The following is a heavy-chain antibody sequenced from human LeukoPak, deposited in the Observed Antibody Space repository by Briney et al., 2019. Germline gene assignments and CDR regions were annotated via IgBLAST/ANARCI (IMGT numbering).Heavy chain of an antibody. D-gene: IGHD5-24*01. CDR3: AQGTATSLRGVPSDY. V-gene: IGHV3-43*02. CDR2: ISGDGGST. Sequence: QAGGSLRLSCAASGFTFDDYAMHWVRQAPGKGLEWVSLISGDGGSTYYADSVKGRFTISRDNSKNSLYLQMNSLRTEDTALYYCAQGTATSLRGVPSDYWGQGTLVTVSS. J-gene: IGHJ4*02. CDR1: GFTFDDYA.